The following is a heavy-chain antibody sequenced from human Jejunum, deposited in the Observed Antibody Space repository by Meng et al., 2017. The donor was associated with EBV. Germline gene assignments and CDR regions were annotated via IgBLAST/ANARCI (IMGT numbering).Heavy chain of an antibody. D-gene: IGHD2-15*01. J-gene: IGHJ4*02. V-gene: IGHV1-18*03. CDR1: GYTFTNYG. Sequence: QVQLVQSGAEVKEPGASVKVSCKASGYTFTNYGVSWVRQAPGQGLEWMGWISAYNGNTDYAQKLQGRVTMTTDTPTSTAYMELRSLRSDDMAVYYCTILSHCDGGICYSYDYWGQGTLVTVSS. CDR2: ISAYNGNT. CDR3: TILSHCDGGICYSYDY.